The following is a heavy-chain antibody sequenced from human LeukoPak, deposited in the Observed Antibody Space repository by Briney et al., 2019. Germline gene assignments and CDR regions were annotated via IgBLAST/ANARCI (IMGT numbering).Heavy chain of an antibody. V-gene: IGHV3-23*01. CDR1: GFTFSSYA. D-gene: IGHD2-15*01. Sequence: GGSLRLSCAASGFTFSSYAMSWVRQAPGKGLEWVSAISGSGGSTYYADSVKVRFTISRDNSKNTLYLQMNSLRAEDTAVYYCAKDHKEDSYFDYWGQGTLVTVSS. J-gene: IGHJ4*02. CDR3: AKDHKEDSYFDY. CDR2: ISGSGGST.